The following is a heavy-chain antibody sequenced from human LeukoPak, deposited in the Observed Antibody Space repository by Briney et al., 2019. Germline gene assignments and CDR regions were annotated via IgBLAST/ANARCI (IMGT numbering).Heavy chain of an antibody. V-gene: IGHV3-66*02. CDR3: ASSSWSRSNWFDP. Sequence: PGGSLRLSCAASGFTVSSNSMTWVRQAPAKGLEWVSVIYSGGTTYYADSVKGRFTISRDNSKNTLYLQMNSLRLEDTAVYYCASSSWSRSNWFDPWGQGTLVTVSS. CDR1: GFTVSSNS. D-gene: IGHD6-13*01. CDR2: IYSGGTT. J-gene: IGHJ5*02.